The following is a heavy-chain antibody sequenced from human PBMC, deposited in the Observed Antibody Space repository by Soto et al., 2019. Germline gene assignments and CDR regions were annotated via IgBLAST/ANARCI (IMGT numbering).Heavy chain of an antibody. CDR2: ISYDGSNK. CDR1: GFTFSSYA. Sequence: GGSLRLSCAASGFTFSSYAMHWVRQAPGKGLEWVAVISYDGSNKYYADSVKGRFTISSDNSKNTLYLQMNSLRAEDTAVYYCARDRHIVVVPAAVMAGNGMDVWGQGTTVTVSS. CDR3: ARDRHIVVVPAAVMAGNGMDV. D-gene: IGHD2-2*01. J-gene: IGHJ6*02. V-gene: IGHV3-30*01.